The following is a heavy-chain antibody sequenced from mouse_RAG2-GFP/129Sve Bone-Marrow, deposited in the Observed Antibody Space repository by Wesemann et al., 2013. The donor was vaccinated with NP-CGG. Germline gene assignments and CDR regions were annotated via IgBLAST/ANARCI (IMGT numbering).Heavy chain of an antibody. J-gene: IGHJ2*01. Sequence: QVQLQQSGAELVRPGVSVKISCKGSGYTFTDYAMHWVKQSHAKSLEWIGVISTYYGDASYNQKFKGKATMTVDKSSSTAYMELARLTSEDSAIYYCARSNYSYYFDYWGQGTTLTVSS. CDR2: ISTYYGDA. D-gene: IGHD1-1*01. CDR1: GYTFTDYA. V-gene: IGHV1S137*01. CDR3: ARSNYSYYFDY.